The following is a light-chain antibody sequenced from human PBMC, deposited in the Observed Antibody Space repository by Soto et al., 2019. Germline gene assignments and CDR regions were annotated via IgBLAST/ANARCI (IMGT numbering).Light chain of an antibody. Sequence: DIQMTQSPSTLSTSVGDRVTITCRASQSITSWLAWYQQKPGKAPKLLIYKASTLESGVPSRFSGSGSETELTLTISSLQPDDFAPYYCQQYHDYPWTFGQGTRV. V-gene: IGKV1-5*03. J-gene: IGKJ1*01. CDR2: KAS. CDR1: QSITSW. CDR3: QQYHDYPWT.